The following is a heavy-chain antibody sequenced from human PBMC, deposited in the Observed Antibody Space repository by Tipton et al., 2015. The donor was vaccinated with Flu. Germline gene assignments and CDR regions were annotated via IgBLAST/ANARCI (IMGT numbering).Heavy chain of an antibody. V-gene: IGHV4-31*03. CDR3: AKGLDP. J-gene: IGHJ5*02. CDR1: GDSISSGGYY. CDR2: IYYSGLS. Sequence: TLSLTCTVSGDSISSGGYYWTWIRQRPGKGLEWIGYIYYSGLSLYNPSLKSRLTISVDQSKNQFSLRLNSVTAADTAVYYCAKGLDPWGQGTLVTVSS.